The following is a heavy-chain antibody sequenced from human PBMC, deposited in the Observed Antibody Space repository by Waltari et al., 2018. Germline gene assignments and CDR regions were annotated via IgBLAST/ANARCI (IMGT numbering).Heavy chain of an antibody. Sequence: EVQLVESGGGLVQPGGSLRLSCAASGFTFSSYSMNWVRQAPGKGLEWVSYISSSSSTIYYADSVKGRFTISRDNAKNSLYLQMNSLRAEDTAVYYCASQGEWFGHYYYYYMDVWGKGTTVTVSS. D-gene: IGHD3-3*01. CDR3: ASQGEWFGHYYYYYMDV. CDR1: GFTFSSYS. V-gene: IGHV3-48*04. J-gene: IGHJ6*03. CDR2: ISSSSSTI.